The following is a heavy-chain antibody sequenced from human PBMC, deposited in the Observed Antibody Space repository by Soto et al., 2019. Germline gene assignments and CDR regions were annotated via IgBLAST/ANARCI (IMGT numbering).Heavy chain of an antibody. D-gene: IGHD6-19*01. CDR3: ARDRSGWNYYFDY. CDR2: IYNSGSN. J-gene: IGHJ4*02. Sequence: LSLTCTVSGVSISSSTYYWGWIRQSPGKGLEWIASIYNSGSNYYNPSLTGRVTISVDTSKNQFSLQLSSVTATDTAVYHCARDRSGWNYYFDYWGQGALVTVSS. CDR1: GVSISSSTYY. V-gene: IGHV4-39*01.